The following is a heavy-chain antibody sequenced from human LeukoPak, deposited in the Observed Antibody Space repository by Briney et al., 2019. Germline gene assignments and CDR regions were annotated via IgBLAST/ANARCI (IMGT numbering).Heavy chain of an antibody. CDR2: ISTSGST. V-gene: IGHV4-4*07. CDR1: GGSISSYY. Sequence: SETLSLTCTVSGGSISSYYWSWIRQPAGKGLESIGHISTSGSTNYNPSLKSRVTMSVDTSKNQFSLKLSSVTAADTAVYYCTRVRYSDSSVLTRKRSYYFDYWGQGTLVTVSS. CDR3: TRVRYSDSSVLTRKRSYYFDY. J-gene: IGHJ4*02. D-gene: IGHD3-22*01.